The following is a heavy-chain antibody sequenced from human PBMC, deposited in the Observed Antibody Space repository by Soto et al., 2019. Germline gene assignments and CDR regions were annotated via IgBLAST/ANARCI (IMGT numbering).Heavy chain of an antibody. Sequence: PGGSLRLSCAASGFSFSTYTMHWVRQTPGKGLERVAVISHDGGDKYYADSVKGRFTISRDNSKNTLYLQMNSLRREDTSVYYCAREYSLGVVASGYWGQGILVTVSS. J-gene: IGHJ4*02. CDR1: GFSFSTYT. CDR2: ISHDGGDK. V-gene: IGHV3-30*04. D-gene: IGHD3-22*01. CDR3: AREYSLGVVASGY.